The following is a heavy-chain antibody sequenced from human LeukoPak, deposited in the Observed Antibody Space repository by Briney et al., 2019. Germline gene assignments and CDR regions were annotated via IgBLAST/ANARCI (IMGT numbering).Heavy chain of an antibody. CDR3: VHRYTVVLSEYFDD. D-gene: IGHD3-16*01. V-gene: IGHV2-5*01. CDR2: IYWNDEK. J-gene: IGHJ4*02. Sequence: SGPTPVNPTQTLTLTCTFSGFSLTTHGVGVGWVRQPPGKALEWLALIYWNDEKRYSPSLKSRLTITRDTSKNQVVLTMTNVDAVDTGTYYCVHRYTVVLSEYFDDRGQGTLVTVSS. CDR1: GFSLTTHGVG.